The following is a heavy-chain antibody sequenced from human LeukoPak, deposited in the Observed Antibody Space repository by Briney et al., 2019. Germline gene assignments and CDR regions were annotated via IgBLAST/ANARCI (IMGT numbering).Heavy chain of an antibody. V-gene: IGHV1-2*02. CDR3: ARTAREGFGELKVRFDP. CDR1: GYTFTGYY. D-gene: IGHD3-10*01. Sequence: ASVKVSCKASGYTFTGYYMHWVRQAPGQGLEWMGWINPDSGGTNCVQKFQGRVTMTRDTSISTAYMELSRLRSDDTAVYYCARTAREGFGELKVRFDPWGQGTLVTVSS. CDR2: INPDSGGT. J-gene: IGHJ5*02.